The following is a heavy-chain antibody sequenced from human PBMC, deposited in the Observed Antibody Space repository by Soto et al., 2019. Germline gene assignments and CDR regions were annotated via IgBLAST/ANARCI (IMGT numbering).Heavy chain of an antibody. CDR2: ISYDGSNK. CDR3: ARGRAVVGADMDV. D-gene: IGHD1-26*01. J-gene: IGHJ6*02. V-gene: IGHV3-30-3*01. CDR1: GFTFSSYA. Sequence: ESGGVGVQPGRSLRLSCAASGFTFSSYAMHGVRQAPGKELEWVAVISYDGSNKYYADSVKGRFTISRDNSKNTLYLQMNSLRAEDTAVYYCARGRAVVGADMDVWGQGTTVTVSS.